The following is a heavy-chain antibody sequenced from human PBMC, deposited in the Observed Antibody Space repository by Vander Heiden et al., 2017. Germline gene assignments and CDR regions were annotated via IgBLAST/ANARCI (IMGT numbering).Heavy chain of an antibody. CDR1: GGPLSSSRYY. Sequence: QLQLQESGPGLVKPSETLSLPCTVPGGPLSSSRYYWGWIRQPPGRGLEWIGTIYYSGTTYYNPSLKSRVTISVDTSKNQFSLNLNSVTAADTAVYYCARGPTVNYFDYWGQGTLVTVSS. CDR3: ARGPTVNYFDY. V-gene: IGHV4-39*01. D-gene: IGHD4-17*01. J-gene: IGHJ4*02. CDR2: IYYSGTT.